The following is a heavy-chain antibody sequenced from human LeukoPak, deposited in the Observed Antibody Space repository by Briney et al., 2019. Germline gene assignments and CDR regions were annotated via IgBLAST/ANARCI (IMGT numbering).Heavy chain of an antibody. CDR1: GYTFTGYY. D-gene: IGHD2-2*01. Sequence: ASVTVSFTASGYTFTGYYMHWVRQAPGQGLEWMGWINPNSGGTNYAQKFQGRVTMTRDTSISTAYMELSRLRSDDTAVYYCARVRRSIVVVPAALFDYWGQGTLVTVSS. J-gene: IGHJ4*02. CDR2: INPNSGGT. V-gene: IGHV1-2*02. CDR3: ARVRRSIVVVPAALFDY.